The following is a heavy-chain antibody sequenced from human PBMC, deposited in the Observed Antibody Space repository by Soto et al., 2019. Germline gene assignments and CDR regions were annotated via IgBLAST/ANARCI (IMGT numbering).Heavy chain of an antibody. Sequence: AASVKVSCKASGYTLTELSMHWVRQAPGKGLEWMGGFDPEDGETIYAQKFQGRVTMTEDTSTDTAYMELSSLRSEDTAVYYCATDGSCSGGSCHWLGFDPWGQGTLVTVSS. CDR3: ATDGSCSGGSCHWLGFDP. CDR1: GYTLTELS. J-gene: IGHJ5*02. CDR2: FDPEDGET. D-gene: IGHD2-15*01. V-gene: IGHV1-24*01.